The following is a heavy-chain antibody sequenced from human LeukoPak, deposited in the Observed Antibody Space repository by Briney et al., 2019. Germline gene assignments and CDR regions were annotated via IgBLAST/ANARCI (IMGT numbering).Heavy chain of an antibody. CDR2: INTDGSST. D-gene: IGHD3-22*01. CDR1: GFTFSSYW. J-gene: IGHJ5*02. V-gene: IGHV3-74*01. CDR3: ARQPYDSSGYFNWFDP. Sequence: SGGSLRLSCAASGFTFSSYWMHWVRQAPGKGLVWVSRINTDGSSTSYADSVKGRFTISRDNAKNTLYLQMNSLRAEDTAVYYCARQPYDSSGYFNWFDPWGQGTLVTVSS.